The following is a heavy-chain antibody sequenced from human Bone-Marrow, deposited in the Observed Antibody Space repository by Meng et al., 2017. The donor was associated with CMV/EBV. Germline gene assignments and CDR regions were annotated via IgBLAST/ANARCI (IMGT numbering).Heavy chain of an antibody. Sequence: GESLKISCAASGFTFSSYSMNWVRQAPGKGLEWVSSISSSSSYIYYADSAKGRFTISRDNAKNSLYLQMNSLRAEDTAVYYCARDHRSVWGQGTLVTVSS. J-gene: IGHJ4*02. CDR1: GFTFSSYS. CDR3: ARDHRSV. CDR2: ISSSSSYI. V-gene: IGHV3-21*01. D-gene: IGHD6-19*01.